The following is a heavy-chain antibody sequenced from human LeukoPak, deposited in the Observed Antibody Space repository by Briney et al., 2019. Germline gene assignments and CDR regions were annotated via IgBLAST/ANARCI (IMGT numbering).Heavy chain of an antibody. CDR2: INPNSGGT. D-gene: IGHD4-11*01. CDR3: ARDPSTTVTTSSNWFDP. CDR1: GYTFTSYY. Sequence: ASVKVSCKASGYTFTSYYMHWVRQAPGQGLEWMGRINPNSGGTNYAQKFQGRVTMTRDTSISAAYMELSRLRSDDTAVYYCARDPSTTVTTSSNWFDPWGQGTLVTVSS. J-gene: IGHJ5*02. V-gene: IGHV1-2*06.